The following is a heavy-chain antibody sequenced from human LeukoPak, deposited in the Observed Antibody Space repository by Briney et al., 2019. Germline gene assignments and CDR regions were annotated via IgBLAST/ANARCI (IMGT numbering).Heavy chain of an antibody. Sequence: ASVKVSCKASGYTFTGYYMRWVRQAPGQGLEWMGWINPNSGGTNYAQKFQGWVTMTRDTSISTAYMELSRLRSDDTAVYYCARSGSGSSNWFDPWGQGTLVTVSS. CDR1: GYTFTGYY. D-gene: IGHD3-10*01. CDR3: ARSGSGSSNWFDP. CDR2: INPNSGGT. J-gene: IGHJ5*02. V-gene: IGHV1-2*04.